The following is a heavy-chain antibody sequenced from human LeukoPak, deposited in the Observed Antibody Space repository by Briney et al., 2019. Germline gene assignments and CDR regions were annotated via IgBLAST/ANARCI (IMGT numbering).Heavy chain of an antibody. V-gene: IGHV1-18*04. D-gene: IGHD2-21*01. Sequence: AASVKVSCKASGYTFTSYGISWVRQAPGQGLEWMGWISAYNGNTNYVQKLQGRVTMTTDTSTSTAYMELRSLRSDDTAVYYCARRGESRRMYYFDYWGQGTLVTVSS. CDR1: GYTFTSYG. CDR3: ARRGESRRMYYFDY. CDR2: ISAYNGNT. J-gene: IGHJ4*02.